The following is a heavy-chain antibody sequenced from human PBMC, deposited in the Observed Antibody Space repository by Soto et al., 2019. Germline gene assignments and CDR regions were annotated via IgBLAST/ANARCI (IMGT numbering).Heavy chain of an antibody. CDR3: AREGGYYDSSGYYCLFDY. Sequence: SETLSLTCTVSGGSISSYYWSWIRQPPGKGLEWIGYIYYSGSTNYNPSLKSRVTISVDTSKNQFSLKLSSVTAADTAVYYCAREGGYYDSSGYYCLFDYWGQGTLVTVSS. CDR1: GGSISSYY. J-gene: IGHJ4*02. D-gene: IGHD3-22*01. V-gene: IGHV4-59*12. CDR2: IYYSGST.